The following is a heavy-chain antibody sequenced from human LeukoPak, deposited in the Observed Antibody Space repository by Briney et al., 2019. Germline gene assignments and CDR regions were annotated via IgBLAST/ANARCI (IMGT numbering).Heavy chain of an antibody. Sequence: SGTLSLTCAVSGGSVSSNNWWSWVRQPPGKGLEWIGEIFHSGSTNYNPSLKSRVTISVDKSKNQFSLKLNSVTAADTAVYYCARAGPRGSTWYPYWGQGTLVTVSS. V-gene: IGHV4-4*02. CDR3: ARAGPRGSTWYPY. CDR2: IFHSGST. J-gene: IGHJ4*02. CDR1: GGSVSSNNW. D-gene: IGHD6-13*01.